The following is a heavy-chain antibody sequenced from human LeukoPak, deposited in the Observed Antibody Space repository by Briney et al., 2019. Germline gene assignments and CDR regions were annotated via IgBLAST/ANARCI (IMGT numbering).Heavy chain of an antibody. V-gene: IGHV4-34*01. D-gene: IGHD1-26*01. J-gene: IGHJ4*02. CDR1: GGSFSGYY. CDR3: ARVFMSGSYFFFDY. Sequence: SETPSLTCAVYGGSFSGYYWSWIRQPPGKGLEWIGEINHSGSTNYNPSLKSRVTISVDTSKNQFSLKLSSVTAADTAVYYCARVFMSGSYFFFDYWGQGTLVTVSS. CDR2: INHSGST.